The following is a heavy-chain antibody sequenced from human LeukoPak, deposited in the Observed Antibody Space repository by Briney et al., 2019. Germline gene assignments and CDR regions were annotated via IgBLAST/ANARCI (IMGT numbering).Heavy chain of an antibody. D-gene: IGHD2-2*01. CDR1: GFTFSSYW. J-gene: IGHJ4*02. CDR3: ARGGCSSTSCYGTFDY. V-gene: IGHV3-7*03. CDR2: IKTDGSEK. Sequence: PGGSLRLSCAASGFTFSSYWMSWVRQAPGKGLEWVANIKTDGSEKYYVDSVKGRFTISRDNAKNSLFLHVNSLRAEDTAVYFCARGGCSSTSCYGTFDYWGQGTLVTVSS.